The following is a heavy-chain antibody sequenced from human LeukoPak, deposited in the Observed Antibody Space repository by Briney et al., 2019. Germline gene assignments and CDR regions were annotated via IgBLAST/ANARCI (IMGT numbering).Heavy chain of an antibody. CDR2: IYHSGST. CDR3: ARDILATSIAAPYY. CDR1: GYSISSGYY. Sequence: SETLSLTCTVSGYSISSGYYWGWIRPPPGKGPEWIGSIYHSGSTYYNPSLKSRVTITVDTSKKQFSLKLSSVTAADTAVYYCARDILATSIAAPYYWGQGTLVTVSS. D-gene: IGHD6-13*01. V-gene: IGHV4-38-2*02. J-gene: IGHJ4*02.